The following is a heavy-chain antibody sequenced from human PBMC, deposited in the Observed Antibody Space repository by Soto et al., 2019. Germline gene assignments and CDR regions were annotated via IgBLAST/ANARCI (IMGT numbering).Heavy chain of an antibody. Sequence: EVQLLESGGGLLQPGGSLRLSCAASGFTFNNYVMNWVRPAPGKGLEWVSSISRSGIGSPYYSYSVKGRFTTSRDHSKCTLSRKLNNVRAEDTAVYFCARSRYFDGGDYWVANLSFDYWGQGTLVTVSS. V-gene: IGHV3-23*01. D-gene: IGHD3-22*01. CDR2: ISRSGIGSP. CDR3: ARSRYFDGGDYWVANLSFDY. CDR1: GFTFNNYV. J-gene: IGHJ4*02.